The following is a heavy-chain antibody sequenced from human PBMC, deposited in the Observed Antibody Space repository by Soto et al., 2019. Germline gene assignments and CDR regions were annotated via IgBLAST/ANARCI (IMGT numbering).Heavy chain of an antibody. Sequence: QVQLVQSGAEVKKPGASVKVSCKASGYTFTSYDINWVRQATGQGLEWMGWMNPNSGNTGYAQKFQGRVTMTRNTSISTAYMELSSRRSEDTAVYYCARGINSYASGDDAFDIWGQGTMVTVSS. CDR2: MNPNSGNT. D-gene: IGHD3-10*01. V-gene: IGHV1-8*02. CDR1: GYTFTSYD. J-gene: IGHJ3*02. CDR3: ARGINSYASGDDAFDI.